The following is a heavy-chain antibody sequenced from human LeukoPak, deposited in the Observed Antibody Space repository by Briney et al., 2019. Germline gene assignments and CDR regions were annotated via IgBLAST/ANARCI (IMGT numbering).Heavy chain of an antibody. V-gene: IGHV4-34*01. CDR3: ARNRRSSTSCYVDY. J-gene: IGHJ4*02. D-gene: IGHD2-2*01. CDR1: GGSFSGYY. Sequence: SETLSLTCAVCGGSFSGYYWSWIRQPPGKGLEWIGEINHSGSTNYNPSLKSRVTISVDTSKNQFSLKLSSVTAADTAVYYCARNRRSSTSCYVDYWGQGTLVTVSS. CDR2: INHSGST.